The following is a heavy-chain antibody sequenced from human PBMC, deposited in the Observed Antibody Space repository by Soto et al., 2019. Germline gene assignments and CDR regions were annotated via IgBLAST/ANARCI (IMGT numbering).Heavy chain of an antibody. Sequence: QVQLVESGGGVVQPGRSLRLSCAASGFTFSSYGMHWVRQAPGKGLEWVAVISYDGSNKYYADSVKGRFTISRDNSKKTLYLKMNSLRSEDTAVYYCAKEVWSGTMDVWGQGNTVTVSS. J-gene: IGHJ6*02. CDR2: ISYDGSNK. V-gene: IGHV3-30*18. CDR3: AKEVWSGTMDV. CDR1: GFTFSSYG. D-gene: IGHD3-3*01.